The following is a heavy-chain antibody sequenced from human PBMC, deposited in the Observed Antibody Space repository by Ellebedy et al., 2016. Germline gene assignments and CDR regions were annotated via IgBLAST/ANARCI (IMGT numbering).Heavy chain of an antibody. Sequence: ASVKVSCKASGGTFSSYAISWVRQAPGQGLEWMGRIIPILGIANYAQKFQGRVTITADKSTSTAYMELGSLRSEDTAVYYCARDSGRSGYAFDIWGQGTMVTVSS. D-gene: IGHD1-26*01. CDR3: ARDSGRSGYAFDI. CDR1: GGTFSSYA. J-gene: IGHJ3*02. V-gene: IGHV1-69*04. CDR2: IIPILGIA.